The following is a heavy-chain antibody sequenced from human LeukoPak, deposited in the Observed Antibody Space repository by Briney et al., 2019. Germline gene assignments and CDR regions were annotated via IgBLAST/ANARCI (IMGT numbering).Heavy chain of an antibody. Sequence: PSQTLSLTCTVSGDSISSGDYYWSWIRQPAGKGLEWIGRISSSGSTNYNPSLKSRVTISVDTSKNQFSLKLSSVTAADTAVYYCARGPHWGHLPGVALRVYDYWGQGTLVTVSS. CDR2: ISSSGST. CDR3: ARGPHWGHLPGVALRVYDY. V-gene: IGHV4-61*02. CDR1: GDSISSGDYY. D-gene: IGHD2-15*01. J-gene: IGHJ4*02.